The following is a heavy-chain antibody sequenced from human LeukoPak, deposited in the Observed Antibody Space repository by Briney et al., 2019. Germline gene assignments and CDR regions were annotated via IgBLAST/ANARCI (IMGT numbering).Heavy chain of an antibody. CDR2: VSYSGST. D-gene: IGHD3-9*01. Sequence: KTSETLSLTCTVSGVSISSYSWSWLPQPPGKALEWIGHVSYSGSTKNPSLKSRLTISFDTSKIQFSLKLSSVTAADTAVYYCARVLTGLRLFDYWGQGTLVTVSS. J-gene: IGHJ4*02. V-gene: IGHV4-59*01. CDR1: GVSISSYS. CDR3: ARVLTGLRLFDY.